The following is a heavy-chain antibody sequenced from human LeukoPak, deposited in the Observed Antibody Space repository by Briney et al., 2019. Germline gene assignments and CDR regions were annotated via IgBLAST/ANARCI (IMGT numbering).Heavy chain of an antibody. Sequence: SETLSLTCTVSGNSISSGDNYWSWIRQPAGKGLEWIGRIYTSGSTNYNPSLKSRVTISVDTSKNQFSLKLSSVTAADTAVYYCARVSFPRGYFDYWGQGTLVTVSS. V-gene: IGHV4-61*02. CDR1: GNSISSGDNY. J-gene: IGHJ4*02. CDR3: ARVSFPRGYFDY. D-gene: IGHD3-10*01. CDR2: IYTSGST.